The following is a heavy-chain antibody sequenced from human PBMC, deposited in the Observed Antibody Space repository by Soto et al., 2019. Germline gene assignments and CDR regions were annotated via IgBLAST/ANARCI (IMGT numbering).Heavy chain of an antibody. D-gene: IGHD2-2*01. V-gene: IGHV4-34*01. CDR1: GGSFSGYY. CDR2: INHSGST. Sequence: SETLSLTCAVYGGSFSGYYWSWIRQPPGKGLEWIGEINHSGSTNYNPSLKSRVTISVDTSKNQFSLKLSSVTAADTAVYYCTRTAGYVYQLLFNYWGQGTLVTVSS. CDR3: TRTAGYVYQLLFNY. J-gene: IGHJ4*02.